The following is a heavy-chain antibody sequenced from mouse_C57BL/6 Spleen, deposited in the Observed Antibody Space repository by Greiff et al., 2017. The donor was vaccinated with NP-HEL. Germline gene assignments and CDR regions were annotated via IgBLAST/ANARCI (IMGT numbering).Heavy chain of an antibody. Sequence: VQLVESGAELARPGASVKLSCKASGYTFTSYGISWVKQRTGQGLEWIGEIYPRSGNTYHNEKFKGKATLTADKSSSTAYMELRSLTSEDSAVYFCARRIRDYWGQGTTLTVSS. CDR1: GYTFTSYG. CDR3: ARRIRDY. CDR2: IYPRSGNT. V-gene: IGHV1-81*01. J-gene: IGHJ2*01.